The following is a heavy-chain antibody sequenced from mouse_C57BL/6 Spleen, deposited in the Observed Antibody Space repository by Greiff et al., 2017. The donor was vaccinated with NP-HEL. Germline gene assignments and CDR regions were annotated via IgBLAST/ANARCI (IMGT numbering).Heavy chain of an antibody. CDR1: GYTFTSYW. CDR3: ASAITTVVATSTFDY. D-gene: IGHD1-1*01. CDR2: IDPSDSYT. V-gene: IGHV1-50*01. J-gene: IGHJ2*01. Sequence: VQLQQPGAELVKPGASVKLSCKASGYTFTSYWMQWVKQRPGQGLEWIGEIDPSDSYTNYNQKFKGKATLTVDTSSSTAYMQLSSLTSEDSAVYYCASAITTVVATSTFDYWGQGTTLTVSS.